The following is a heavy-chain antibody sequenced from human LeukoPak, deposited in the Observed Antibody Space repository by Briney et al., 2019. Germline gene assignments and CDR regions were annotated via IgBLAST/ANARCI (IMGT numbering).Heavy chain of an antibody. Sequence: GGSLRLSCTASGFTFRSYAMHWVRQAPGKGLEWVAVISYDGSNKYYADSVKGRFTISRDNSKNTLCLQMNSLRAEDTAVYYCARDLVLDRHWGPTGEADYWGQGTLVTVSS. CDR1: GFTFRSYA. D-gene: IGHD3-16*01. CDR3: ARDLVLDRHWGPTGEADY. CDR2: ISYDGSNK. J-gene: IGHJ4*02. V-gene: IGHV3-30-3*01.